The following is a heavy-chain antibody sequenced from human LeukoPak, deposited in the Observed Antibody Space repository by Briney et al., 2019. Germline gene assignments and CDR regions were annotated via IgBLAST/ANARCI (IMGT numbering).Heavy chain of an antibody. J-gene: IGHJ4*02. CDR2: IIPIFGTA. CDR1: GGTFSSYA. D-gene: IGHD3-22*01. V-gene: IGHV1-69*13. Sequence: ASVKVSCKASGGTFSSYAISWVRQAPGQGLEWMGGIIPIFGTANYAQKFQGRVTITADESTSTAYMELSSLRSEDTAVYYCASGYYDSSGYYQFDYWGQGTLVTVSS. CDR3: ASGYYDSSGYYQFDY.